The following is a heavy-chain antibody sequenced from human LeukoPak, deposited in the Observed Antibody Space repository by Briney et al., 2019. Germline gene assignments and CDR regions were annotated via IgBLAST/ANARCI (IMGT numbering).Heavy chain of an antibody. D-gene: IGHD1-26*01. J-gene: IGHJ4*02. CDR1: GFTFSNYA. CDR3: ARGNVVGATRPFDY. CDR2: IGSNGDST. V-gene: IGHV3-64*01. Sequence: PGGSLRLSCAGSGFTFSNYAMYWVRPAPGKGLENVAGIGSNGDSTYYANSVKGRLTISRDNSKNTLFLQMGSLRAEDMAVYYCARGNVVGATRPFDYWGQGTLVTVSS.